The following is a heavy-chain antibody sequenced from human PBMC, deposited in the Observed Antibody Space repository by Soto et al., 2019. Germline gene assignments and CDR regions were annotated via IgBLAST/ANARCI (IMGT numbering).Heavy chain of an antibody. Sequence: GASVKVSCKASGYTFTSYGISWVRQAPGQGLEWMGWISAYNGNTNYAQKLQGRVTMTTDTSTSTAYMELRSLRSDDTAVYYCARDYIVVVVAAENYYGMDVWGQGTTVTVSS. CDR2: ISAYNGNT. CDR3: ARDYIVVVVAAENYYGMDV. CDR1: GYTFTSYG. J-gene: IGHJ6*02. D-gene: IGHD2-15*01. V-gene: IGHV1-18*01.